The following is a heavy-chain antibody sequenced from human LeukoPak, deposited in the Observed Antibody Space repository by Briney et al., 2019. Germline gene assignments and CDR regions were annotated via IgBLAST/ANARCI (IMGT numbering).Heavy chain of an antibody. CDR2: INPNSGGT. V-gene: IGHV1-2*02. D-gene: IGHD2-15*01. CDR3: ARDLLGANFDY. J-gene: IGHJ4*02. Sequence: VASVKVSCKASGYTFTGYYMHWVRQAPGQGLEWMGWINPNSGGTNYAQKFQGRVTMTRDTSINTAYMELSRLRSDDTAVYYCARDLLGANFDYWGQGTLVTVSS. CDR1: GYTFTGYY.